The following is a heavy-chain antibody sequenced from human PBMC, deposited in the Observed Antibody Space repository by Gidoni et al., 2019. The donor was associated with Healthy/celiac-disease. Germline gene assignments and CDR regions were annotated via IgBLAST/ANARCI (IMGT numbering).Heavy chain of an antibody. CDR2: ISSSGSTI. J-gene: IGHJ4*02. CDR1: GFTFSSYD. Sequence: EVQLVESGGGLVQPGGSLRLSCAASGFTFSSYDMNWVRQAPGKGRAWVSYISSSGSTIYYADSVKVRFTISRYNAKNSLYLQMNSLRAEDTAVYYCARSSHGYSSYWGQGTLVTVSS. D-gene: IGHD6-13*01. CDR3: ARSSHGYSSY. V-gene: IGHV3-48*03.